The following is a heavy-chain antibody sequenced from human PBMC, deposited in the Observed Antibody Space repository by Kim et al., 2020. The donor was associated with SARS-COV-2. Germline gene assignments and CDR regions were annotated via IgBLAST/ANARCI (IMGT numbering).Heavy chain of an antibody. CDR3: ARLACSGGSCSYYYYYGMDV. Sequence: GESLKISCKGSGYSFTSYWIGWVRQMPGKGLEWMGIIYPGDSDTRYSPSFQGQVTISADKSISTAYLQWSSLKASDTAMYYCARLACSGGSCSYYYYYGMDVWGQGTTVTVSS. CDR2: IYPGDSDT. D-gene: IGHD2-15*01. J-gene: IGHJ6*02. CDR1: GYSFTSYW. V-gene: IGHV5-51*01.